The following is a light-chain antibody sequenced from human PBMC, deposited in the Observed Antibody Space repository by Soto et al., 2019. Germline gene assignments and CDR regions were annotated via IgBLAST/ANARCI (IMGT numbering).Light chain of an antibody. CDR3: QQSYSTPIT. CDR1: QSISSY. Sequence: DIQITQSPSSLSASVGDRGTITCRASQSISSYLNWYQQKPGKAPKLLIYAASSLQSGVPSRFSGSGSGTDFTLTISSLQPEECATYYCQQSYSTPITFGQGTRLEIK. V-gene: IGKV1-39*01. CDR2: AAS. J-gene: IGKJ5*01.